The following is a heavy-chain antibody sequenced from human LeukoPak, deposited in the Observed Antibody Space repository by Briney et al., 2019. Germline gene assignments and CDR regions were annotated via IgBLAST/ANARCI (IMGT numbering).Heavy chain of an antibody. Sequence: GSLRLSCAASGFSFGSYAMHWVRQAPGKGLEWVSTTSAGGSSTYYADSVKGRFTISRDNSKNTFYLQVNSLRAEDTAAYYCAKGGYCSSSSCYYGWFEPWGQGTLVTVSS. D-gene: IGHD2-2*01. CDR1: GFSFGSYA. V-gene: IGHV3-23*01. CDR3: AKGGYCSSSSCYYGWFEP. J-gene: IGHJ5*02. CDR2: TSAGGSST.